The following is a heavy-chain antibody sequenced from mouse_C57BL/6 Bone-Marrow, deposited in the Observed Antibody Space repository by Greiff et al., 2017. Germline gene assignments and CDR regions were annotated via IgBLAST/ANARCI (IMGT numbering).Heavy chain of an antibody. D-gene: IGHD4-1*01. V-gene: IGHV5-4*03. CDR1: GFTFSSYA. CDR3: ARALGNYFDY. Sequence: EVKLVESGGGLVKPGGSLKLSCAASGFTFSSYAMSWVRQTPEKRLEWVATISAGGSYTYYPDNVKGRFTISKDNAKNNLYLQMSHLKSEDTAMYYCARALGNYFDYGGQGTALTVSS. J-gene: IGHJ2*01. CDR2: ISAGGSYT.